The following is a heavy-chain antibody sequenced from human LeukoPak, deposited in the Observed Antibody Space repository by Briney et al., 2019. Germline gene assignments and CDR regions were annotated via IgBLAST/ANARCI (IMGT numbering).Heavy chain of an antibody. CDR1: GGTFSSYA. CDR2: IIPIFGTA. V-gene: IGHV1-69*05. J-gene: IGHJ6*03. CDR3: ARDRIEPIVGATRYYYYMDV. Sequence: SVKVSCKASGGTFSSYAISWARQAPGQGLEWMGRIIPIFGTANYAQKFQGRVTITTDESTSTAYMELSSLRSEDTAVYYCARDRIEPIVGATRYYYYMDVWGKGTTVTVSS. D-gene: IGHD1-26*01.